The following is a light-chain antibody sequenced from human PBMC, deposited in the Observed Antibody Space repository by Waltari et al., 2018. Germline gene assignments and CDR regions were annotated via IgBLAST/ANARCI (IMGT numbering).Light chain of an antibody. J-gene: IGKJ5*01. CDR3: QQRSNWPPIT. Sequence: EVVLTQSPATLSLSPGERATLSCRASRSVSSYLAWYQQKPGQAPRLLIYDASNRATGIPARFSGSRSGTDFTLTISTLEPEDFAVYYCQQRSNWPPITFGQGTRLEIK. V-gene: IGKV3-11*01. CDR2: DAS. CDR1: RSVSSY.